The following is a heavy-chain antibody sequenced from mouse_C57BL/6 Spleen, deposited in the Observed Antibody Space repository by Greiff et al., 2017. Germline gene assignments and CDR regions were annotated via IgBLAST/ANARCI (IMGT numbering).Heavy chain of an antibody. CDR2: IYPRSGNT. CDR3: AREVYYDYDGNYFDY. J-gene: IGHJ2*01. V-gene: IGHV1-81*01. CDR1: GYTFTSYG. Sequence: QVQLQQSGAELARPGASVKLSCKASGYTFTSYGISWVKQRTGQGLEWIGEIYPRSGNTYYNEKFKGKATLTADKSSSTAYMELRSLTSEDSAVYFCAREVYYDYDGNYFDYWGQGTTRTVSS. D-gene: IGHD2-4*01.